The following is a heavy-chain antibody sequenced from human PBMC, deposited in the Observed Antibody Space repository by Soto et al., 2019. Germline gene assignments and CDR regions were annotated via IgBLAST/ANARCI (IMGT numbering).Heavy chain of an antibody. J-gene: IGHJ6*02. CDR1: GFTFSSYA. CDR2: ISYDGGNK. CDR3: ARDFSARYYYYGMEV. V-gene: IGHV3-30-3*01. Sequence: QVQLVESGGGVVQPGRSLRLSCAASGFTFSSYAMHWVRQAPGKGLEWVAVISYDGGNKYYADSVKGRFTISRDNSKNTLYLQMNSLRAEDTAVYYCARDFSARYYYYGMEVWGQGTTVTVSS.